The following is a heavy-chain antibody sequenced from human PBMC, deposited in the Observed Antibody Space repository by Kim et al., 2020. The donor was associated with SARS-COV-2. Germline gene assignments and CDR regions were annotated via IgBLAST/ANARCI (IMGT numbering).Heavy chain of an antibody. CDR3: ARGYAGRITIFGVVIRGMDV. CDR2: IIPIFGTA. J-gene: IGHJ6*02. D-gene: IGHD3-3*01. V-gene: IGHV1-69*13. Sequence: SVKVSCKASGGTFSSYAISWVRQAPGQGLEWMGGIIPIFGTANYAQKFLGRVTITADESTSTAYMELSSLRSEDTAVYYCARGYAGRITIFGVVIRGMDVWGQGTTVTVSS. CDR1: GGTFSSYA.